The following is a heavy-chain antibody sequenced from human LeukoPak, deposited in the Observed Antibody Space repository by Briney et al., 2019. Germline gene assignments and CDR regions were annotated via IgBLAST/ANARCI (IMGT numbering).Heavy chain of an antibody. J-gene: IGHJ3*02. V-gene: IGHV3-66*01. CDR1: GFTVSSNY. Sequence: GGSLRLSCAASGFTVSSNYMSWVRQAPGKGLEWVSVIYSGGSTYYADSVKGRFTISRDNSKNTLYLQMNSLRAEDTAVYYCARGFDYCSGGSCYVGAFDIWGQGTMVTVSS. CDR3: ARGFDYCSGGSCYVGAFDI. CDR2: IYSGGST. D-gene: IGHD2-15*01.